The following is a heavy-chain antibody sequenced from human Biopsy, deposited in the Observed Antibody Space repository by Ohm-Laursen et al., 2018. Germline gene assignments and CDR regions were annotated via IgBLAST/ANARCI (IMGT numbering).Heavy chain of an antibody. CDR2: IWYDGTNK. J-gene: IGHJ6*02. CDR3: AKVHDSGYYYYSMDV. V-gene: IGHV3-33*06. CDR1: GFSFSDYG. Sequence: SLRLSCAASGFSFSDYGMYWVRQAPGRGLEWVAVIWYDGTNKYYAESVEGRFTISRDNSKNMVYLQMGSLTVEDTAVYYCAKVHDSGYYYYSMDVWGQGTTVTVSS. D-gene: IGHD3-16*01.